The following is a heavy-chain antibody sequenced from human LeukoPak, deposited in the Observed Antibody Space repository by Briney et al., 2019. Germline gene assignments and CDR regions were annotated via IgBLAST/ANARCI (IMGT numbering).Heavy chain of an antibody. D-gene: IGHD6-13*01. V-gene: IGHV1-18*01. J-gene: IGHJ6*02. CDR2: ISAYNGNT. Sequence: ASVKVSCEASGYTFTSYGISWVRQAPGQGLEWMGWISAYNGNTNYAQKLQGRVTMTTDTTTSTAYMELRSLRSDDTAVYYCAREYYSSSWYGMDVWGQGTTVTVSS. CDR1: GYTFTSYG. CDR3: AREYYSSSWYGMDV.